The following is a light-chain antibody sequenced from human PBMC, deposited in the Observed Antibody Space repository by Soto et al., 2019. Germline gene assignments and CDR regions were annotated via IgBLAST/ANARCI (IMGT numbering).Light chain of an antibody. CDR3: QQYGSSTGT. CDR1: QCVSSSY. J-gene: IGKJ1*01. Sequence: EIVLTQSPGTLSLSPGERATLSCRAIQCVSSSYLAWYQQKPGQAPRLLIYGASSRATGIPDRLSGSGSGTDFTLTISRLEPEDFAVYYCQQYGSSTGTFGQGTKV. V-gene: IGKV3-20*01. CDR2: GAS.